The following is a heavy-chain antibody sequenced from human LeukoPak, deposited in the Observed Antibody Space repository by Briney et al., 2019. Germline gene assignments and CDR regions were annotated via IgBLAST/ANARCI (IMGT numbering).Heavy chain of an antibody. Sequence: SETLSLTCTVSGGSISSSSYYWGWIRQPPGKGLEWIGCIYYSGSTYYNPSLKSRVTISVDTSKNQFSLKLSSVTAADTAVYYCARDIILYYDSSGYKYAWFDPWGQGTLVTVSS. CDR1: GGSISSSSYY. D-gene: IGHD3-22*01. V-gene: IGHV4-39*07. CDR2: IYYSGST. J-gene: IGHJ5*02. CDR3: ARDIILYYDSSGYKYAWFDP.